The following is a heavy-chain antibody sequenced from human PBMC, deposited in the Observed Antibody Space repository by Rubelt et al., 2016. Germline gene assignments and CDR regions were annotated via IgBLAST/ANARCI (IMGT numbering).Heavy chain of an antibody. D-gene: IGHD6-13*01. J-gene: IGHJ4*02. CDR3: ARHESSSSWNLDY. V-gene: IGHV4-39*01. Sequence: QLQLQESGPGLVKPSETLSLTCTVSGGSISSSSYYWGWIRQPPGKGLEWIGSIYYSGSTYYNPSLKSRVTISVDTSKNQFSLKLSSVTAADTAVYYCARHESSSSWNLDYWGQGTLVTVSS. CDR2: IYYSGST. CDR1: GGSISSSSYY.